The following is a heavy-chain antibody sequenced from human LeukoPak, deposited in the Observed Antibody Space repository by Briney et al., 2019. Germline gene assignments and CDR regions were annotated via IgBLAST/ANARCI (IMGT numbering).Heavy chain of an antibody. D-gene: IGHD1-26*01. J-gene: IGHJ3*02. Sequence: PSETLSLTCTVSGGSISSYCWSWIRQPPGKGLEWMGYIYYTGSTNYNPSLESRVTISVDTSKNQFSLKLRSVTAADTAVYYCARPRGTYRNNDAFDIWGQGTMVTVSS. CDR1: GGSISSYC. CDR3: ARPRGTYRNNDAFDI. CDR2: IYYTGST. V-gene: IGHV4-59*08.